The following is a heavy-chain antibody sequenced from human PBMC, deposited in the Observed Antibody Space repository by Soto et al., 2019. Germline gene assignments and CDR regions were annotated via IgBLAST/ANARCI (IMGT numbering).Heavy chain of an antibody. CDR2: IKQDGSEK. V-gene: IGHV3-7*04. CDR3: AREGSRDYGVKFDY. D-gene: IGHD4-17*01. Sequence: PGGSLRLSCAASGFTFSSYWMSWVRQAPGKGLEWVANIKQDGSEKYYVDSVKGRFTISRDNTKNSLYLQMNSLRAEDTAVYYCAREGSRDYGVKFDYWGQGTLVTVSS. J-gene: IGHJ4*02. CDR1: GFTFSSYW.